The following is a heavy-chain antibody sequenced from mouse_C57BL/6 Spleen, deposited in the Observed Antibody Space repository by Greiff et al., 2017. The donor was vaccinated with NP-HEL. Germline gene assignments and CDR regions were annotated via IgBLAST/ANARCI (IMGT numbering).Heavy chain of an antibody. CDR3: ARGLYYGNYFDY. CDR1: GFTFSDYY. V-gene: IGHV5-16*01. J-gene: IGHJ2*01. Sequence: EVQLVESEGGLVQPGSSMKLSCTASGFTFSDYYMAWVRQVPEKGLEWVANINYDGSSTYYLDSLKSRFIISRDNAKNILYLQMSSLKSEDTATYYCARGLYYGNYFDYWGQGTTLTVSS. D-gene: IGHD2-1*01. CDR2: INYDGSST.